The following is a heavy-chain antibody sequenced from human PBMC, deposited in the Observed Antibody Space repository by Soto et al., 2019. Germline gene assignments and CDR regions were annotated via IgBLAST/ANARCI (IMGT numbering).Heavy chain of an antibody. CDR2: ISGSGGST. CDR3: AKGATGTWLDYYFDY. D-gene: IGHD1-1*01. J-gene: IGHJ4*02. CDR1: GLTISPYA. V-gene: IGHV3-23*01. Sequence: EVQVLESGGGLVQPGGSLRLSCDVSGLTISPYAMSWVRQAPGKGLEWVSAISGSGGSTYYADSVKGRFTISRDNSKNTLYLQMNSLRAEDTAVYYCAKGATGTWLDYYFDYWGQGTLVSVSS.